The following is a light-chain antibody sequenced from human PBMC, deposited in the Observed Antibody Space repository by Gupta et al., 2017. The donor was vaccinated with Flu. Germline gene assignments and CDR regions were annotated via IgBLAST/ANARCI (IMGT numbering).Light chain of an antibody. J-gene: IGKJ1*01. CDR1: QALVYTDGTIY. V-gene: IGKV2-30*01. CDR3: MHATYWPRT. Sequence: DVTVTESPPFLPVNLGQAASISCNPSQALVYTDGTIYFNWFQQRPGQSPRRLLYKVSERDSGVPGRCSGSGSGAHFTLKISRVEADDVGIYYCMHATYWPRTFGQGTRVEI. CDR2: KVS.